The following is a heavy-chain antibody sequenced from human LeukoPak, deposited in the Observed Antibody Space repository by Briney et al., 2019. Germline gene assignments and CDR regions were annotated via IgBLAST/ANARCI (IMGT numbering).Heavy chain of an antibody. Sequence: ASVKVSCKASGYTFTGYYMHWVRQAPGQGLEWMGWINPHTGGTNYAQKFQGRVTMTRDTSISTAYMELSRLRSDDTAVYYCARVPGAADDYYFDYWGQGTLVTVSS. D-gene: IGHD6-13*01. CDR2: INPHTGGT. CDR3: ARVPGAADDYYFDY. J-gene: IGHJ4*02. V-gene: IGHV1-2*02. CDR1: GYTFTGYY.